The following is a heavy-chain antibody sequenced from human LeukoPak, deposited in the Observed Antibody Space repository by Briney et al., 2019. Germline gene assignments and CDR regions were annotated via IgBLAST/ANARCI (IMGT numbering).Heavy chain of an antibody. CDR1: RLGYKSCA. D-gene: IGHD3-22*01. Sequence: GGTVGLSVEARRLGYKSCAMRSPRQAKWKGLEWVSAISGSGCGTYYADSVKGRFTIYRDNSKKTLDLQMNSLRAEDTAIYYCVRDSRGCAEFDYWGQGTLVTVSS. CDR2: ISGSGCGT. CDR3: VRDSRGCAEFDY. J-gene: IGHJ4*02. V-gene: IGHV3-23*01.